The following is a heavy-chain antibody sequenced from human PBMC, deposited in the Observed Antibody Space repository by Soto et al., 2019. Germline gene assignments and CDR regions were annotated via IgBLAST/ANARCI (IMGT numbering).Heavy chain of an antibody. CDR1: GFTFTSFA. CDR3: ARRLTKTVSALGY. CDR2: ISENGVNK. D-gene: IGHD2-8*01. Sequence: GGSLRLSCSASGFTFTSFAIHWVRQAPGKGLEWVAVISENGVNKYSAESVRGRFVISRDNSKNTVELEMNSLRPEDTAIYFCARRLTKTVSALGYWGQGTLVTVS. V-gene: IGHV3-30*09. J-gene: IGHJ4*02.